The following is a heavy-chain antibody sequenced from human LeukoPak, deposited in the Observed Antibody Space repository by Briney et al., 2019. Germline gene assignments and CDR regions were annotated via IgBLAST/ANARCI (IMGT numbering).Heavy chain of an antibody. CDR2: ISSSSTI. CDR1: GFTFSSYS. J-gene: IGHJ5*02. D-gene: IGHD2-2*01. CDR3: ARDIGGLGVPATLGFDP. Sequence: GGSLRLSCAASGFTFSSYSMNWVRQAPGKGLEWVSYISSSSTIYYADSVKGRFTISRDTAKNSLYLQMNSLRAEDTAVYYCARDIGGLGVPATLGFDPWGQRTLVTVSS. V-gene: IGHV3-48*01.